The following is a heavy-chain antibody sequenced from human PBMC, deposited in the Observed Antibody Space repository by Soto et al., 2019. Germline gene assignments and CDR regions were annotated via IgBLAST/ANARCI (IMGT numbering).Heavy chain of an antibody. Sequence: QVQLVQSGAEVKKPGASVKVSCKASGYTFTSYYMHWVRQAPGQGLEWMGIINPSGGSTSYAQKFQGRVHMTRDTSTSTVYMELSSLRSEDTAVYYCAREGMGANPFDYWGQGTLVTVSS. D-gene: IGHD1-26*01. V-gene: IGHV1-46*01. CDR3: AREGMGANPFDY. J-gene: IGHJ4*02. CDR2: INPSGGST. CDR1: GYTFTSYY.